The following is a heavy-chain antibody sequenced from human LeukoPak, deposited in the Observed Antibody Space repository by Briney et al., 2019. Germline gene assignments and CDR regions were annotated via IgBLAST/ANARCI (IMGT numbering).Heavy chain of an antibody. V-gene: IGHV3-9*01. CDR1: GFTFDDYA. CDR3: AKDITYSGSYPYFDY. D-gene: IGHD1-26*01. J-gene: IGHJ4*02. CDR2: ISWNSGSI. Sequence: GGSLRLSCAASGFTFDDYAMHWVRQAPGKGLEWVSGISWNSGSIGYADSLKGRFTISRDNAKNSLYLQMNSLRAEDTALYYCAKDITYSGSYPYFDYWGQGTLVTVSS.